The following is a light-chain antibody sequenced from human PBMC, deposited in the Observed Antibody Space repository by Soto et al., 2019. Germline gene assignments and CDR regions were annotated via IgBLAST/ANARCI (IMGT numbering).Light chain of an antibody. V-gene: IGKV3-15*01. CDR2: GAS. Sequence: EIVLTQSPGTLPLSPGERATLSCRASQSVSSSYLAWYQQTPGQAPRLLIYGASTRATGIPARFSGSGSGTEFTLTISSLQSEDFAVYYCQQYNNWPLTFGQGTKVDIK. J-gene: IGKJ1*01. CDR1: QSVSSSY. CDR3: QQYNNWPLT.